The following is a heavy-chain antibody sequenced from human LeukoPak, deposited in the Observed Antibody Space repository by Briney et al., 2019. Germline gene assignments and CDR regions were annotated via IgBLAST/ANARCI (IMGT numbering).Heavy chain of an antibody. CDR3: ARAYSGYDLGGAKGY. J-gene: IGHJ4*02. Sequence: ASVKVSCKASGYTFTGYYMHWVRQAPGQGLEWMGWINPNSGGTNYAQKSQGRVTMTRDTSISTAYMELSRLRSDDTAVYYCARAYSGYDLGGAKGYWGQGTLVTVSS. CDR2: INPNSGGT. D-gene: IGHD5-12*01. V-gene: IGHV1-2*02. CDR1: GYTFTGYY.